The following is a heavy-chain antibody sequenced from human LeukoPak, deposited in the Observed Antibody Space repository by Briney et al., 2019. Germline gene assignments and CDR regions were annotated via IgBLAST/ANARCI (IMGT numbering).Heavy chain of an antibody. V-gene: IGHV4-34*01. J-gene: IGHJ2*01. CDR1: GGTFTDFY. CDR2: INHSGST. Sequence: SETLSLTCAVDGGTFTDFYWAWIRQTPGKGLEWIGEINHSGSTNYSPSLKSRVTISLDTSKNQIFLRLTSVTAADTAVYYCAREDWYFDLWGRGTLVTVSS. CDR3: AREDWYFDL.